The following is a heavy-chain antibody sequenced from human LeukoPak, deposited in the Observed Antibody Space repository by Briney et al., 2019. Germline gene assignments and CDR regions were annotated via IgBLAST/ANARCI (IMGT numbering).Heavy chain of an antibody. J-gene: IGHJ5*02. D-gene: IGHD3-22*01. CDR3: ARVWYYYDSSGYHNWFDP. CDR2: ISAYNGNT. CDR1: GYTFTSYG. Sequence: ASVKVSCKASGYTFTSYGISWVRQAPGQGLEWVGWISAYNGNTNYAQKLQGRVTMTTDTSTSTAYMELRSLRSDDTAVYYCARVWYYYDSSGYHNWFDPWGQGTLVTVSS. V-gene: IGHV1-18*01.